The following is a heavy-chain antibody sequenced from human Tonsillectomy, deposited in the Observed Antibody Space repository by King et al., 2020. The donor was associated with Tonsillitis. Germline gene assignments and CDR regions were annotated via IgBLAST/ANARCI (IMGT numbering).Heavy chain of an antibody. CDR1: AFTLTRDV. CDR2: ITGDGRT. V-gene: IGHV3-23*04. CDR3: ATDHVGDGWPVFDH. D-gene: IGHD2-21*01. J-gene: IGHJ4*02. Sequence: DVQLVESGGGLVQPGGSLRLSCTDSAFTLTRDVVNWVRQAPGKGLEWVASITGDGRTYYADSVKGRFTISRDSSKTMLFLQLNSLRAAEDTAVYYCATDHVGDGWPVFDHWGQGTVVTVSS.